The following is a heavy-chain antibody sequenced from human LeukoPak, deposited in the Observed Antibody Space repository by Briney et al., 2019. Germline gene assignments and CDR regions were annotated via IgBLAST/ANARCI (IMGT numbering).Heavy chain of an antibody. V-gene: IGHV3-23*01. D-gene: IGHD3-9*01. CDR1: GFTFSSYA. CDR2: ISGSGGST. J-gene: IGHJ4*02. CDR3: AKGGILTGYLDY. Sequence: GGTLRLSCAASGFTFSSYAMSWVRQAPGKGLEWVSAISGSGGSTYYADSVKGRFTISRDNSKNTLYLQMNSLRAEDTAVYYCAKGGILTGYLDYWGQGTLVTVSS.